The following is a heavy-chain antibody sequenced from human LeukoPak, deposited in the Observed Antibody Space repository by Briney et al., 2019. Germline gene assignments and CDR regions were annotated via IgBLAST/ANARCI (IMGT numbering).Heavy chain of an antibody. Sequence: PSETLSLTCTVSGGSITSSSYYWGWIRQPPGKGLEWIGSVYYSGNTYYNSSLKSRVTISVDTSKNQFSLKLSSVTAADTAIYYCTREYGFMTTVFHAFDIWGQGTMVTVSS. CDR2: VYYSGNT. V-gene: IGHV4-39*07. CDR1: GGSITSSSYY. CDR3: TREYGFMTTVFHAFDI. J-gene: IGHJ3*02. D-gene: IGHD4-17*01.